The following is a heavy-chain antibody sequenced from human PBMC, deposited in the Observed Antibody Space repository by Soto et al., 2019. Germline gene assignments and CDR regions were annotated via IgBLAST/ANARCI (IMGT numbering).Heavy chain of an antibody. J-gene: IGHJ5*02. CDR3: ARDIGSSHYIYFNP. D-gene: IGHD4-4*01. CDR1: GGSFSGYY. CDR2: INHSGIT. V-gene: IGHV4-34*01. Sequence: SETLALTGAVYGGSFSGYYLSWIRQPPGKGLEWIGEINHSGITNYNPSLKSRVTISVDTSKNQFSLMLASVTAADTAVYFCARDIGSSHYIYFNPWGQGTLVTVSS.